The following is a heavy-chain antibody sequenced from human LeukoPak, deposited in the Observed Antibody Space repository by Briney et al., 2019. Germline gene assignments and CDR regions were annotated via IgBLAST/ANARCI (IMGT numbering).Heavy chain of an antibody. D-gene: IGHD3-10*01. Sequence: ASVKVSCKASGYTFTSYGISWVRQAPAQGLEWMGWMSAYNGNTNYAQKLQGRVTMTTDTSTSTAYMEVRSLRSDDTAVYYCARVYPQTYGSGSYYFDSPNWGQGTLVTVSS. J-gene: IGHJ4*02. CDR1: GYTFTSYG. CDR2: MSAYNGNT. CDR3: ARVYPQTYGSGSYYFDSPN. V-gene: IGHV1-18*01.